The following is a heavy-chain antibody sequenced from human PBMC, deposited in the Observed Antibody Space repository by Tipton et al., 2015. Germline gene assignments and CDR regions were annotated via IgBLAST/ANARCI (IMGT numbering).Heavy chain of an antibody. CDR2: IIGNGGTT. V-gene: IGHV3-64*04. D-gene: IGHD3-22*01. Sequence: SLRLSCSASGFTFSTYAMHWVRQAPGKGLEYVSAIIGNGGTTYYADSVKGRFTISRDNSKNTLYLQMNSLRAEDTAVYYCAKDRAIVVVTLDYWGQGTLVTVSS. CDR1: GFTFSTYA. J-gene: IGHJ4*02. CDR3: AKDRAIVVVTLDY.